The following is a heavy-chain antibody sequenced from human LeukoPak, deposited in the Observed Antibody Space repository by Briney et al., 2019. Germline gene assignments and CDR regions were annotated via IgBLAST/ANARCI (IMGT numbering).Heavy chain of an antibody. J-gene: IGHJ6*03. CDR3: AIGYCSSTSCYSYYYYYMDV. V-gene: IGHV1-2*02. D-gene: IGHD2-2*01. Sequence: ASVKVSCKASGYTFTGYYMHWVRQAPGQGLEWMGWINPNSGGTNYAQKFQGRATMTRDTSISTAYMELSRLRSDDTAVYYCAIGYCSSTSCYSYYYYYMDVWGKGTTVTVSS. CDR2: INPNSGGT. CDR1: GYTFTGYY.